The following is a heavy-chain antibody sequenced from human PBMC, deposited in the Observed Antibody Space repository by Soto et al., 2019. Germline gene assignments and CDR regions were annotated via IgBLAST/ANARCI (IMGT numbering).Heavy chain of an antibody. D-gene: IGHD2-8*01. CDR2: IIPIFGTA. CDR1: GGTFGSYA. Sequence: ASVKVSCKASGGTFGSYAISWVRQAPGQGLEWMGGIIPIFGTANYAQKFQGRVTITADESTSTAYMELSSLRSEDTAVYYCASDTEGDCTNGVCYYYYYGMDVWGQGTTVTVSS. J-gene: IGHJ6*02. V-gene: IGHV1-69*13. CDR3: ASDTEGDCTNGVCYYYYYGMDV.